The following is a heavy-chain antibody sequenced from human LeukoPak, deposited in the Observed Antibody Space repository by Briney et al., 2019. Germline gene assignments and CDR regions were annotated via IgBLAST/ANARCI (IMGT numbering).Heavy chain of an antibody. V-gene: IGHV1-8*01. J-gene: IGHJ6*02. CDR1: RYTFTSYD. CDR2: MSPNSGNT. D-gene: IGHD4/OR15-4a*01. CDR3: VRCAVGCYHNYGIDA. Sequence: ASVKVSCKASRYTFTSYDINWVRQPTGQGLEWMGWMSPNSGNTGYAQKFQGRVTMTRSTSINTAYMELSSLRPEDTAVYYCVRCAVGCYHNYGIDAWGQGTTVTVSS.